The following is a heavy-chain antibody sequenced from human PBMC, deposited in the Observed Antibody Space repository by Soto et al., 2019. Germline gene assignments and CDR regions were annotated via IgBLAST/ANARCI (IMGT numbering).Heavy chain of an antibody. CDR1: GGSISSGGYY. CDR2: IYDSGST. Sequence: QVQLQESGPGLVKPSQTLSLTCTVSGGSISSGGYYWSWIRQHPGKGLEWSGSIYDSGSTYYNPSLKSRVTISVDASKNQLSLKLASVTAADTAMYYCARGGTRAYFHHWGQGTLVTVSS. V-gene: IGHV4-31*03. D-gene: IGHD1-1*01. J-gene: IGHJ1*01. CDR3: ARGGTRAYFHH.